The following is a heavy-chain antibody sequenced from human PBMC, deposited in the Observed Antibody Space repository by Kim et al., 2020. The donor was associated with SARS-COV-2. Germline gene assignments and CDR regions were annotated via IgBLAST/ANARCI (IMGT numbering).Heavy chain of an antibody. CDR2: ISSSPTPI. J-gene: IGHJ4*02. V-gene: IGHV3-48*02. D-gene: IGHD2-2*02. CDR1: GLAFNVYS. Sequence: GGSLRLSCTASGLAFNVYSFNWVRQAPGKGLEWLSYISSSPTPIYYADSVKGRFTISRDNAKKSLFLQMNSLRHEDTAVYFCATAGGYSPHWFDYWGQGTRVTVSS. CDR3: ATAGGYSPHWFDY.